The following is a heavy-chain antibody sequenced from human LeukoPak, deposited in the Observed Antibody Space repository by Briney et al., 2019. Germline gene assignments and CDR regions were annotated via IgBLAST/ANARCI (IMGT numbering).Heavy chain of an antibody. CDR2: FDPEGGET. Sequence: ASVKVSCKVSGYTLTELSMHWVRQAPGKGLEWMGGFDPEGGETIYAQKFQGRVTMTEDTSTDTAYMELSSLRSEDTAVYYCATACSGGSCPLDYWGQGTLVTVSS. CDR3: ATACSGGSCPLDY. V-gene: IGHV1-24*01. CDR1: GYTLTELS. J-gene: IGHJ4*02. D-gene: IGHD2-15*01.